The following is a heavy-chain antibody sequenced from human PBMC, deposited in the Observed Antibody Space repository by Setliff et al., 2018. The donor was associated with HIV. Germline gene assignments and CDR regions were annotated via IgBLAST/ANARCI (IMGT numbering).Heavy chain of an antibody. J-gene: IGHJ3*02. V-gene: IGHV3-9*01. Sequence: GGSLRLSCAASGFTFISYWMHWVRQAPGKGLEWVSGISWNSGSIGYADSVKGRFTISRDNAKNSLYLQMNSLRAEDTALYYCAKDMRGGYDAFDIWGQGTMVTVSS. CDR2: ISWNSGSI. CDR1: GFTFISYW. D-gene: IGHD3-16*01. CDR3: AKDMRGGYDAFDI.